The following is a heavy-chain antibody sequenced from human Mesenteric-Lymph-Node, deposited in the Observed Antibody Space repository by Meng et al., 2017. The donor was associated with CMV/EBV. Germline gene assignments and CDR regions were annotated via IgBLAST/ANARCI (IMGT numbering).Heavy chain of an antibody. V-gene: IGHV3-48*04. D-gene: IGHD3-3*01. Sequence: GGSLRLSCAASGFTSGGDGMNWVRQAPGKGLEWISSISSSSSSVYYADSVKGRSTISRDNAKNSLHLQMNSLRAEDTAVYYCARGSSSWSGYFWRDYGMDVWGQGTTVTVSS. CDR3: ARGSSSWSGYFWRDYGMDV. CDR1: GFTSGGDG. J-gene: IGHJ6*02. CDR2: ISSSSSSV.